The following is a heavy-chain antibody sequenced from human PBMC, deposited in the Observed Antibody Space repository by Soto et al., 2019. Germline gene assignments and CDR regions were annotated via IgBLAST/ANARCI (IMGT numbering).Heavy chain of an antibody. CDR1: GFTFSSYG. V-gene: IGHV3-33*01. CDR3: ARARITMVRGVRNNWFDP. CDR2: IWYDGSNK. J-gene: IGHJ5*02. D-gene: IGHD3-10*01. Sequence: GGSLRLSCAASGFTFSSYGMHWVRQAPGKGLEWVAVIWYDGSNKYYADSVKGRFTISRDNSKNTLYLQMNSLRAEDTAVYYCARARITMVRGVRNNWFDPWGQGTLVTVSS.